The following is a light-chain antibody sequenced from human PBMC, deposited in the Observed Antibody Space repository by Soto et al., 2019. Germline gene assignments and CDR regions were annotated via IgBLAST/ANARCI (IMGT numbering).Light chain of an antibody. Sequence: NFMLTQPHSVSESPGKTLSIFCTRSSGSIANNYVQWYQQRPGGAPTTVIYENNQRLSGVPDRFSGSTDGSSNSASLTISGLQTEDEADYYCQSYDSDFVVFGGGTKLTVL. CDR3: QSYDSDFVV. CDR1: SGSIANNY. J-gene: IGLJ2*01. V-gene: IGLV6-57*04. CDR2: ENN.